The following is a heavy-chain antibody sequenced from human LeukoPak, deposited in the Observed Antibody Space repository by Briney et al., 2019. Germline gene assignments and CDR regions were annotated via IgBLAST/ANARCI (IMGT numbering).Heavy chain of an antibody. D-gene: IGHD3-10*02. V-gene: IGHV4-34*01. CDR2: INNSGST. CDR3: ASQYYYVSDYMDV. J-gene: IGHJ6*03. CDR1: GGSFSGYY. Sequence: PSETLSLTCAVYGGSFSGYYWRWVRQPPGKGLEWIGEINNSGSTNYNPSLTSGVTISVDTSKNQFSLKLSSVTAADTAVYYCASQYYYVSDYMDVWGKGTTVTVSS.